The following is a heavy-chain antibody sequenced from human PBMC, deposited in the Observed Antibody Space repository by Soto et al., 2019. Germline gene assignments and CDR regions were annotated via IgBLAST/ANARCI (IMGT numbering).Heavy chain of an antibody. D-gene: IGHD1-7*01. J-gene: IGHJ4*02. Sequence: QLQLQESGPGLVKPSETLSLTCTVSGGSINSSGYYWGWIRQPPGKGLEWIGTIYYSGRTYYNPSLKGRVTISVDTSENQFSLKLSSVTAADTAVYYCARDNKWNSGYFDYWGQGTLVTVSS. V-gene: IGHV4-39*02. CDR1: GGSINSSGYY. CDR3: ARDNKWNSGYFDY. CDR2: IYYSGRT.